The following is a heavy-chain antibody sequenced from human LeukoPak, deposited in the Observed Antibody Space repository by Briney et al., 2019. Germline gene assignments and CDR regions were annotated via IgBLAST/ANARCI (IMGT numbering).Heavy chain of an antibody. V-gene: IGHV4-39*01. D-gene: IGHD6-19*01. CDR2: IYYSGST. J-gene: IGHJ6*03. CDR1: GGSISSSSYY. CDR3: ARHAIAVRNYYYMDV. Sequence: SETLSLTCTVSGGSISSSSYYWGWIRQPPGKGLEWIRSIYYSGSTYYNPSLKSRVTISVDTSKNQFSLKLSSVTAADSSVYYCARHAIAVRNYYYMDVWGKGTTVTVSS.